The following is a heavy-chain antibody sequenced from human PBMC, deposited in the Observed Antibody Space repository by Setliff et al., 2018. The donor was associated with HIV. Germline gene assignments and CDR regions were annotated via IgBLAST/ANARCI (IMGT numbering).Heavy chain of an antibody. V-gene: IGHV1-3*01. Sequence: ASVKVSCKASGYTFHYYDIHWVRQAPGQGLEWMGRITAGNGDTKYSQKFQDRVTLTSDVSANTVYMDLTTLRSEDTAVYYCASPMFYDGKVVWGQGTPVTVSS. CDR1: GYTFHYYD. J-gene: IGHJ4*02. D-gene: IGHD3-22*01. CDR2: ITAGNGDT. CDR3: ASPMFYDGKVV.